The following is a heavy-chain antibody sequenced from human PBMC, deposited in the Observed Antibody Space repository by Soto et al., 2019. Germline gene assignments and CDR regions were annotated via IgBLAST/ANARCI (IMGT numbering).Heavy chain of an antibody. D-gene: IGHD3-10*01. J-gene: IGHJ4*02. CDR3: AIDMTRFGDPFYY. V-gene: IGHV3-74*01. Sequence: GGSLRLSCAASGFPFSRYWMHWIRQAPGKGLVWVSRINPDGSTTSYADSVKGRFTISRDNAKNTLYLQMNSLRAEDTAVYYCAIDMTRFGDPFYYWGQGTLFTVSS. CDR2: INPDGSTT. CDR1: GFPFSRYW.